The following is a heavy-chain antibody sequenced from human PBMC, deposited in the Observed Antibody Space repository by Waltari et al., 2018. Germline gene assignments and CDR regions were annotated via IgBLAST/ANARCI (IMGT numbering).Heavy chain of an antibody. CDR1: GGSISSYY. CDR3: ARGITYYDILTGYYYYYYGMDV. V-gene: IGHV4-59*01. CDR2: IYYSGST. Sequence: QVQLQESGPGLVKPSETLSLTCTVSGGSISSYYWSWIRQPPGPGLEWIGYIYYSGSTNYNPSLKSRVTISVDTSKNQFSLKLSSVTAADTAVYYCARGITYYDILTGYYYYYYGMDVWGQGTTVTVSS. D-gene: IGHD3-9*01. J-gene: IGHJ6*02.